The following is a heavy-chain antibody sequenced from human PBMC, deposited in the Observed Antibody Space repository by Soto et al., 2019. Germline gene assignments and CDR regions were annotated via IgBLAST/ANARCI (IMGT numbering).Heavy chain of an antibody. D-gene: IGHD6-19*01. V-gene: IGHV3-7*03. Sequence: EVQLVESGGGLVQPGGSLTLSCVASGFMFSNYFMTWVRQAPGKGLEWVANIERDGSDKEYADSVKVRFTISRNNAKNSLYLQMNSLSDAETAVYYCKGGSGWSSDFWGQGTHVAVSS. CDR1: GFMFSNYF. J-gene: IGHJ4*02. CDR3: KGGSGWSSDF. CDR2: IERDGSDK.